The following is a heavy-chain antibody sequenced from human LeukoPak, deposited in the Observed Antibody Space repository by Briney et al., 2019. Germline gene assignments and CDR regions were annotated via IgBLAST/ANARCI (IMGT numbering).Heavy chain of an antibody. V-gene: IGHV3-48*03. D-gene: IGHD3-22*01. CDR1: GFTFSSYE. J-gene: IGHJ4*02. Sequence: GGSLRLSCAASGFTFSSYEMNWVRQAPGKGLEWVSYISSSGSTIYYADSVKGRFTISRDNAKSSLYLQMNSLRAEDTAVYYCASGTRQYDSSGYYGLDFDYWGQGTLVTVSS. CDR2: ISSSGSTI. CDR3: ASGTRQYDSSGYYGLDFDY.